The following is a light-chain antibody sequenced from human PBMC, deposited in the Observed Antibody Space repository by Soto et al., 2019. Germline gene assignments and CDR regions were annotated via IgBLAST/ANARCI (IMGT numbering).Light chain of an antibody. V-gene: IGKV1-39*01. CDR1: QSIGKH. CDR3: QQGYSSPAT. Sequence: DIQMTQSPSFLSASVGDRFTSTFRASQSIGKHLNWYQQKPGKAPKFLIYGASTLQSGVPSRFTGSGSGTDSTLTVNSLQAEDFATYYCQQGYSSPATFGQGTRLEIK. CDR2: GAS. J-gene: IGKJ5*01.